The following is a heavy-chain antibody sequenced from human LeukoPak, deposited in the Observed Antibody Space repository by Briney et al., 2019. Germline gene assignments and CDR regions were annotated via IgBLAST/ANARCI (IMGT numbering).Heavy chain of an antibody. J-gene: IGHJ4*02. CDR1: GFTLSAHW. CDR3: ARALYGDYSSLDY. Sequence: GGSLRLSCVASGFTLSAHWMNWVRQAPGKGLEWVANIKQDGSEMYYVEFVKGRFTIPRDNAKNSLYPQMNSLRAEDTAMYYCARALYGDYSSLDYWGQGTLVTVSS. V-gene: IGHV3-7*01. D-gene: IGHD4-17*01. CDR2: IKQDGSEM.